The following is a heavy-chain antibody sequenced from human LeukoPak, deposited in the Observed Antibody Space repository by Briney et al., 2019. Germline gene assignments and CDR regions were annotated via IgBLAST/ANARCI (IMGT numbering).Heavy chain of an antibody. J-gene: IGHJ4*02. CDR2: IYYSGNT. D-gene: IGHD3-3*01. CDR1: GGSISRYY. Sequence: SETLSLTCTVSGGSISRYYWSWIRRPPGKGLEWIGYIYYSGNTYYNPSLRSRVTISRDTSKNQFFLTLTSVTAADTAVYFCARRPGSYESGHGDDNWGQGILVTVSS. CDR3: ARRPGSYESGHGDDN. V-gene: IGHV4-59*12.